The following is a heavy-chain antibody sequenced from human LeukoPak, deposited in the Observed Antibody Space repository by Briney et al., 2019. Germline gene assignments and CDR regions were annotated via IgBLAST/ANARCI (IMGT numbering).Heavy chain of an antibody. CDR3: TKEGYYGSGSFPYY. D-gene: IGHD3-10*01. J-gene: IGHJ4*02. CDR2: ISYDGSNK. Sequence: GGSLRLSCAASGFTFSSYGMHWVRQAPGKGLEWVAVISYDGSNKYYADSVEGRFTISRDNSKDTLSLQMNSLRADDTALYYCTKEGYYGSGSFPYYCGQGTLVTVSS. V-gene: IGHV3-30*18. CDR1: GFTFSSYG.